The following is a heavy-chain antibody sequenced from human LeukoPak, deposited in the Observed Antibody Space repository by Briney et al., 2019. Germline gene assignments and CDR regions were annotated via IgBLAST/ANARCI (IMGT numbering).Heavy chain of an antibody. J-gene: IGHJ4*02. V-gene: IGHV3-30*18. Sequence: GRSLRLSCAASGFTFSSYGMHWVRQAPGKGLEWVAVISYDGSNKYYADSVKGRFTISGDNSKNTLYLQMNSLRAEDTAVYYCAKDPTISYYYGSGSSSIPYFDYWGQGTLVTVSS. CDR2: ISYDGSNK. D-gene: IGHD3-10*01. CDR3: AKDPTISYYYGSGSSSIPYFDY. CDR1: GFTFSSYG.